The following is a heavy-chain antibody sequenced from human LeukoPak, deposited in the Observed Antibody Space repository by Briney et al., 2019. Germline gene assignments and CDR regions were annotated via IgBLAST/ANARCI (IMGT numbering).Heavy chain of an antibody. CDR3: ARVNSPDDYDSSGYYYFDY. CDR2: IHPNSGDT. Sequence: GASVTVSCKASGYTFTGYYIYWVRQAPGQGLEWMGWIHPNSGDTNYAQKFQGRVTMTRDTSISTAYMELSRLRSDGTAVYYCARVNSPDDYDSSGYYYFDYWGQGTLVSVSS. D-gene: IGHD3-22*01. CDR1: GYTFTGYY. J-gene: IGHJ4*02. V-gene: IGHV1-2*02.